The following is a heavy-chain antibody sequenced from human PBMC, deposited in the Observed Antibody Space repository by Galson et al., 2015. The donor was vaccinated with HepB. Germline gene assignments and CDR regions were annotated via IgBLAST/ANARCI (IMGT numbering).Heavy chain of an antibody. CDR2: ISGSDDGT. Sequence: SLRLSCAASGFTFSTYAMSWVRQAPGKGLEWVSTISGSDDGTYYADSVKGRFTISRDNSKNTVYLQMNSLRAEDTAIYYCAKDLGYGGNSQGNYWGQGTLVTVSS. J-gene: IGHJ4*02. CDR3: AKDLGYGGNSQGNY. CDR1: GFTFSTYA. V-gene: IGHV3-23*01. D-gene: IGHD4-23*01.